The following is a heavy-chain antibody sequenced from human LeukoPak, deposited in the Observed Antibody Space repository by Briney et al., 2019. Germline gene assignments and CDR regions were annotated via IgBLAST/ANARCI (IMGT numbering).Heavy chain of an antibody. Sequence: RPSETQSLTCTVSVGSISSSAYSWGWIRQPPGKGLEWIGNIYYSGNTYYNPSLKSRVTISVDTSKNQFSLKLNSVTAADTAVYYCARQYGPGYSSTWYFDYWGQGTLVTVSS. CDR3: ARQYGPGYSSTWYFDY. J-gene: IGHJ4*02. CDR1: VGSISSSAYS. V-gene: IGHV4-39*01. D-gene: IGHD6-13*01. CDR2: IYYSGNT.